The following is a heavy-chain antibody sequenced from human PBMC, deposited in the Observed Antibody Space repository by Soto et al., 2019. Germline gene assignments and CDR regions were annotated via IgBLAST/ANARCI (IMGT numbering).Heavy chain of an antibody. V-gene: IGHV3-33*06. CDR1: GLNFRSYG. D-gene: IGHD1-26*01. CDR2: IWYDGTNK. Sequence: QIQLVESGGGVVQPGRSLRLSCVASGLNFRSYGMHWVRQAPGKGLEWVSVIWYDGTNKYYADSVTGRFTISRDTSKNTLYLQMDSLRVEDTAVYYCVKDLGRPVGSPKNDAFDLWGQGTTVTVSS. J-gene: IGHJ3*01. CDR3: VKDLGRPVGSPKNDAFDL.